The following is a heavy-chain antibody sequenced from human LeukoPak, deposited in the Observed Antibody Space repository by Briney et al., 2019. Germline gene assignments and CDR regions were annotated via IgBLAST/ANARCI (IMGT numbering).Heavy chain of an antibody. V-gene: IGHV4-59*08. CDR2: IYYSGST. CDR1: GGSISSYY. Sequence: SETLSLTCTVSGGSISSYYWSWIRQPPGKGLEWIGYIYYSGSTNYNPSLKSRVTISVDTSKNQFSLKMSSVTAADTAVYYCARQKLYSFDIWGQGTMVTVSS. CDR3: ARQKLYSFDI. J-gene: IGHJ3*02. D-gene: IGHD1-1*01.